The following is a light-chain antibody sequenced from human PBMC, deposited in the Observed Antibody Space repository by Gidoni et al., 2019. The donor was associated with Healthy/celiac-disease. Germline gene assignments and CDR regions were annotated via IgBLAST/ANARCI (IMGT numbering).Light chain of an antibody. CDR1: QSVSSSY. J-gene: IGKJ2*01. CDR2: GAS. Sequence: EIVLTQSPGTLSLSPGERATLSCRASQSVSSSYLAWYQQQPGQAPRLLIYGASSRATCIPDRFSGSGSGTDFTLTISRLEPEDFAVYYCQQYGSSPGYTFGQGTKLEIK. CDR3: QQYGSSPGYT. V-gene: IGKV3-20*01.